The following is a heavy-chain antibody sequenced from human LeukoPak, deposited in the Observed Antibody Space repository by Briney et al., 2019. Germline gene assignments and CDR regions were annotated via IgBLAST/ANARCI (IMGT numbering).Heavy chain of an antibody. CDR1: GFTFSDYY. Sequence: GGSLRLSCAASGFTFSDYYMSWLRQAPGKGLEWVSSISSSSSYTNYADSVKGRFTISRDNAKNSLYLHMNSLRDDETAVYYCERARSTSSYDYWGQGTLVTVSS. D-gene: IGHD2-2*01. J-gene: IGHJ4*02. CDR3: ERARSTSSYDY. CDR2: ISSSSSYT. V-gene: IGHV3-11*05.